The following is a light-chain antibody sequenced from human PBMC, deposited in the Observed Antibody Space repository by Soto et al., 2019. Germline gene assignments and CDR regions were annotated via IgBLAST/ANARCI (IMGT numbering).Light chain of an antibody. V-gene: IGKV3-15*01. CDR3: QQLNNWPIT. CDR2: GAS. Sequence: ELLMPQSPAPLSLSPGARATLSCRASQSVSSSYLAWYQQKTGQAPRLLIYGASTRATGIPARLSGSGSGTEFTLTISSLQSEEFAVYYGQQLNNWPITFGQGTRLEIK. CDR1: QSVSSSY. J-gene: IGKJ5*01.